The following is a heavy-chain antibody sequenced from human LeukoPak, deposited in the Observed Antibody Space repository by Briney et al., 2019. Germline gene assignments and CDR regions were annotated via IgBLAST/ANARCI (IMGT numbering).Heavy chain of an antibody. V-gene: IGHV3-30*02. Sequence: GGSLRLSCAASGFTFSSYGMHWVRQAPGKGREWVAFIRYDGSNKYYADSVKGRFTISRDNSKNTLYLQMNSLRAEDTAVYYCAKEPFSYCSSTSCSPDPWGQGTLVTVSS. J-gene: IGHJ5*02. D-gene: IGHD2-2*01. CDR3: AKEPFSYCSSTSCSPDP. CDR1: GFTFSSYG. CDR2: IRYDGSNK.